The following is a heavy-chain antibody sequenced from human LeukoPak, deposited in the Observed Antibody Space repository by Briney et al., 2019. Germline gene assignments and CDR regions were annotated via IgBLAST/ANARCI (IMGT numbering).Heavy chain of an antibody. CDR2: IIPILGIA. Sequence: ASVKVSCKASGGTFSSYAISWVRQAPGQGLEWMGRIIPILGIANYAQKFQGRVTITADKSTSTAYMELSSLRSEDTAVYYCARDVDYYDSSGYYFDHWGQGTLVTVSS. CDR1: GGTFSSYA. CDR3: ARDVDYYDSSGYYFDH. J-gene: IGHJ4*02. D-gene: IGHD3-22*01. V-gene: IGHV1-69*04.